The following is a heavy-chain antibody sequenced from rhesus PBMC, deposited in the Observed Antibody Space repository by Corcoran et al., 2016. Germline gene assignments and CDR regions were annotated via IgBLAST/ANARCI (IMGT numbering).Heavy chain of an antibody. CDR2: ISGSGGDT. D-gene: IGHD6-13*01. Sequence: QVQLQESGPGLVKPSETLSLTCAVSGGSISRNYWSWLRQPPGKGLEWIGRISGSGGDTDYNPALKSRVTISTDTSKNQFSLKLSSVTAADTAVYYCARDRYSSWSRWDYWGQGVLVTVSS. V-gene: IGHV4-173*01. J-gene: IGHJ4*01. CDR3: ARDRYSSWSRWDY. CDR1: GGSISRNY.